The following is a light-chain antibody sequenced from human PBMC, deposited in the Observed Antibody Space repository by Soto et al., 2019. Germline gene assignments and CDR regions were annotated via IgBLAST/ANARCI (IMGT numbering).Light chain of an antibody. CDR1: SSKIGAGYD. J-gene: IGLJ1*01. CDR3: QSYDRSLSDHV. CDR2: GNS. V-gene: IGLV1-40*01. Sequence: QSVLKRPPSGYGGPRGGGPISNTGSSSKIGAGYDVHWYRQLPGTAPKLLIYGNSNRPSGVPDRFSGSKSGTSASLAITGLQAEDEADYYCQSYDRSLSDHVFGTGTKVTVL.